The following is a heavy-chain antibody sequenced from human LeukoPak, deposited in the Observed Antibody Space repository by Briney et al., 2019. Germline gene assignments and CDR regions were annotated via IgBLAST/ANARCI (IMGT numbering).Heavy chain of an antibody. CDR2: MNPNSGST. D-gene: IGHD5-12*01. CDR3: ARGRSTGYPYYFEY. V-gene: IGHV1-8*03. CDR1: GYTFTSYD. J-gene: IGHJ4*02. Sequence: GASVKVSCKASGYTFTSYDINWVRQATGQGLEWMGWMNPNSGSTGYAQKFQGRVTITRNTSISTAYMELSGLRSEDTAVYYCARGRSTGYPYYFEYWGQGTQVPASS.